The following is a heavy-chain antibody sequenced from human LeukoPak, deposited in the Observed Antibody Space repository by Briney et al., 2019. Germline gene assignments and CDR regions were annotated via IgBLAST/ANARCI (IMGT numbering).Heavy chain of an antibody. Sequence: PSETLSLTCTVSGGSISSGSYYWSWIRQPAGKGLEWIGRIYTSGSTNYNPSLRSRVTISVDTSENQFSLKLSSVTAADTAVYYCARDEKYSSSFDYWGQGTLVTVSS. D-gene: IGHD6-6*01. CDR3: ARDEKYSSSFDY. J-gene: IGHJ4*02. CDR2: IYTSGST. CDR1: GGSISSGSYY. V-gene: IGHV4-61*02.